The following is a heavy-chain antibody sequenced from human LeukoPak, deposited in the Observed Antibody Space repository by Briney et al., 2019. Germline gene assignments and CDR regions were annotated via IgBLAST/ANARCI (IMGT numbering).Heavy chain of an antibody. V-gene: IGHV4-39*07. Sequence: PSETLSLTCTVSGGSISSSSYYWGWIRQPPGKGLEWIGSIYYSGSTYYNPSLKSRVTISVDTSKNQFSLKLSSVTAADTAVYYCAIQSPAGWYFDLWGRGTLVTVSS. CDR1: GGSISSSSYY. D-gene: IGHD5-24*01. CDR2: IYYSGST. J-gene: IGHJ2*01. CDR3: AIQSPAGWYFDL.